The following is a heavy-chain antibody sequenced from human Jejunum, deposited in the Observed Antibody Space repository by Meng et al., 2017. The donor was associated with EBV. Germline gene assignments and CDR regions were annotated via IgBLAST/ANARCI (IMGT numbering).Heavy chain of an antibody. Sequence: VQLAESGGGLIQPGGSLRLSCAASGLTFSGFWMYWVRQVPGKGLVWISRINGDGSRTTYADSVKDRFTISRDNAKNTLYLQMNSLRAEDTAVYYCAKDRNYYIDYWGQGTLVTSPQ. V-gene: IGHV3-74*01. J-gene: IGHJ4*02. CDR2: INGDGSRT. CDR1: GLTFSGFW. CDR3: AKDRNYYIDY.